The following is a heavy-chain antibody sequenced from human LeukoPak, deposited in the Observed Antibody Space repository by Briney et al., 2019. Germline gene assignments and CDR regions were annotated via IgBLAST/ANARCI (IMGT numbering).Heavy chain of an antibody. D-gene: IGHD3-16*01. CDR1: GYTFTSYA. J-gene: IGHJ5*02. V-gene: IGHV1-3*01. Sequence: ASVKVSCKASGYTFTSYAMHWVRQAPGQRLEWMGWINAGNGNTKYSQKLQGRVTMTTDTSTSTAYMELRSLRSDDTAVYYCARDVLSVGEGWFDPWGQGTLVTVSS. CDR2: INAGNGNT. CDR3: ARDVLSVGEGWFDP.